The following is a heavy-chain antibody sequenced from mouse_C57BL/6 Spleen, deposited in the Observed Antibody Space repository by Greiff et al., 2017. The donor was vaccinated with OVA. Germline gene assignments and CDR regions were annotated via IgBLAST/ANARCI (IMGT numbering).Heavy chain of an antibody. CDR1: GYAFTNYL. Sequence: QVQLQQSGAELVRPGPSVKVSCKASGYAFTNYLIEWVKQRPGQGLEWIGVINPGSGGTNYNEKFKGKATLTADKSSSTAYMQLSSLTSEDSAVYFCARTGTFITTVGYAMDYWGQGTSVTVSS. D-gene: IGHD1-1*01. J-gene: IGHJ4*01. CDR2: INPGSGGT. V-gene: IGHV1-54*01. CDR3: ARTGTFITTVGYAMDY.